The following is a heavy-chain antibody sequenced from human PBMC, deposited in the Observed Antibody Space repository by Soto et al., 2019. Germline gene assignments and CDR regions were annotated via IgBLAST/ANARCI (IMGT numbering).Heavy chain of an antibody. V-gene: IGHV1-2*02. CDR3: ARSLTEGYCTITGCYTRPLYGMDV. J-gene: IGHJ6*02. Sequence: XSVKGSCKASGYTFSGYYIHWLRQAPGQVLECMGWINPNSGGTNYAQKFQGRVTVTRDTPTSTAYMELSRLTSDDTAVYYCARSLTEGYCTITGCYTRPLYGMDVWGQGTTVTVSS. CDR2: INPNSGGT. D-gene: IGHD2-2*02. CDR1: GYTFSGYY.